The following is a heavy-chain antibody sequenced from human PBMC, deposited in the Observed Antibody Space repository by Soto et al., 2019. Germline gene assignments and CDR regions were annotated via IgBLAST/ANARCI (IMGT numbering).Heavy chain of an antibody. V-gene: IGHV3-66*01. Sequence: EVQLVESGGGLVQPGGSLRLSCAASGFTVSSNYMSWVRQAPGKGLEWVSVIYSGGSTYYADSVKGRFTISRDNSKNTLYLQMNSLRAEDTAVYYCARDGRSTYYYGSGSYFDYWGQGTLVTVSS. D-gene: IGHD3-10*01. CDR3: ARDGRSTYYYGSGSYFDY. CDR2: IYSGGST. CDR1: GFTVSSNY. J-gene: IGHJ4*02.